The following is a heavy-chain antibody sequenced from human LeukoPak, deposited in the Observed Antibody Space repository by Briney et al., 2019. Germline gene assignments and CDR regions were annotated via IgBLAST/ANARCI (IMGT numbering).Heavy chain of an antibody. CDR3: ARGGSSSSYYNNYGMTS. D-gene: IGHD6-13*01. J-gene: IGHJ6*02. Sequence: ASVKVSCKASGYSLTSFDINWVRQGSGQGLEWMGWMNPKRGNTGYAPTFQGRVTITRDTSIDTASMELSSLRPDDTAVYYCARGGSSSSYYNNYGMTSGAKGPRSPSP. V-gene: IGHV1-8*01. CDR1: GYSLTSFD. CDR2: MNPKRGNT.